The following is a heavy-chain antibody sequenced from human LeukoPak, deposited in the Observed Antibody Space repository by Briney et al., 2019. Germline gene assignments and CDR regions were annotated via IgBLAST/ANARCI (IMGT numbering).Heavy chain of an antibody. CDR2: INPNSGGT. V-gene: IGHV1-2*02. J-gene: IGHJ1*01. CDR1: GYTFTGYY. CDR3: ARGGIYCSGGSCYDYFQH. Sequence: ASVKVSCKASGYTFTGYYMHWVRQAPGRGLEWMGWINPNSGGTNYAQKFQGRVTMTRDTSIGTAYMELSRLRSDDTAVYYCARGGIYCSGGSCYDYFQHWGQGTLVTVSS. D-gene: IGHD2-15*01.